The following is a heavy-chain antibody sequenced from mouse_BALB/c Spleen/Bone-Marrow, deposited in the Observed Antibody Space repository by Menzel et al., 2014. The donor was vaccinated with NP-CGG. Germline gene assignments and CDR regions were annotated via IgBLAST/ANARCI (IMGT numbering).Heavy chain of an antibody. Sequence: EVQAVESGGGLVQPGGSRKLSCAASGFTFRSFGMHWARQAPEKGLEWDAYISGGTRTIYYADTVKGRFTISRDNPNNTLFLQMTSLRSEDTAMYYCVRGGYYFPSYFDSWGQGTTLTVSS. D-gene: IGHD2-3*01. CDR3: VRGGYYFPSYFDS. CDR1: GFTFRSFG. V-gene: IGHV5-17*02. CDR2: ISGGTRTI. J-gene: IGHJ2*01.